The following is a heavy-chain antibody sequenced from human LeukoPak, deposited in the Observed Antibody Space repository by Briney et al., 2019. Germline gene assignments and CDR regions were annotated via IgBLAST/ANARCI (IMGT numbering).Heavy chain of an antibody. CDR2: IRQDGSET. CDR1: GFTFTNYW. D-gene: IGHD1-7*01. J-gene: IGHJ4*02. Sequence: GGSLRLSCAASGFTFTNYWMTWVRQAPGKGPEWVANIRQDGSETNYVDSVRGRFTIGRDNTKNSLYLQMTSLRGEDTAVYYCASRAGKPGNTPWCFDYWGQGALVTVSS. CDR3: ASRAGKPGNTPWCFDY. V-gene: IGHV3-7*01.